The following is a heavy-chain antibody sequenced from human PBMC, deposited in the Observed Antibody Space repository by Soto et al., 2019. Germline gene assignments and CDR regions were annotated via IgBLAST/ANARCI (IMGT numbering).Heavy chain of an antibody. Sequence: LSLTCTVSGDSMSSYYWTWIRQPAGKGLEWIGRVYSSGGTHYNPSLKSRVTISLDTSKNQFSLRLLSVTDADTAVYYCARGQRFSDWFDPWGQGTLVTVSS. CDR2: VYSSGGT. CDR3: ARGQRFSDWFDP. V-gene: IGHV4-4*07. D-gene: IGHD3-3*01. CDR1: GDSMSSYY. J-gene: IGHJ5*02.